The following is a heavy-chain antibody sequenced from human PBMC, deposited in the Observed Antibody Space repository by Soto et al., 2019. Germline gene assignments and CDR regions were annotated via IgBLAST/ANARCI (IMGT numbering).Heavy chain of an antibody. CDR2: ISYDGNVA. CDR3: AKEGPITNWYFDV. Sequence: QVQLVESGGGVVQPGRSLRLSCAASGFTFSNYGMHWVRQAPGKGLEWVIVISYDGNVAYYADSVKGRFTISRDNSKNTLYLQMNSLRTEDTAMYYCAKEGPITNWYFDVWGQGTLVTVSS. J-gene: IGHJ4*02. D-gene: IGHD1-1*01. V-gene: IGHV3-30*18. CDR1: GFTFSNYG.